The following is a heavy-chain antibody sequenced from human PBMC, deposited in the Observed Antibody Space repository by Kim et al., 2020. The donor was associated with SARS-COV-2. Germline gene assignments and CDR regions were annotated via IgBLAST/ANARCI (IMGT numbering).Heavy chain of an antibody. D-gene: IGHD2-15*01. CDR2: ISWNSGSI. J-gene: IGHJ4*02. CDR1: GFTFGDYA. CDR3: AKELPLGYCSGGSCYGGGSFDY. V-gene: IGHV3-9*01. Sequence: LSLTCAASGFTFGDYAMHWVRQAPGKGLEWVSGISWNSGSIGYADSVKGRFTISRDNAKNSLYLQMNSLRAEDTALYYCAKELPLGYCSGGSCYGGGSFDYWGQGTLVTVSS.